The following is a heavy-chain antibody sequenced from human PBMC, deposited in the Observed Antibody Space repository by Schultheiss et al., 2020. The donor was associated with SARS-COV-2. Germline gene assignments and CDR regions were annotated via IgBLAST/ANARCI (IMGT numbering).Heavy chain of an antibody. Sequence: SETLSLTCAVYGGSFSGYYWSWIRQPPGKGLEWIGSIYYSGSTYYNPSLKSRVTISVDTSKNQFSLKLSSVTAADTAVYYCASVATVTTDYWGQGTLVTVSS. J-gene: IGHJ4*02. CDR1: GGSFSGYY. CDR2: IYYSGST. V-gene: IGHV4-34*01. CDR3: ASVATVTTDY. D-gene: IGHD4-17*01.